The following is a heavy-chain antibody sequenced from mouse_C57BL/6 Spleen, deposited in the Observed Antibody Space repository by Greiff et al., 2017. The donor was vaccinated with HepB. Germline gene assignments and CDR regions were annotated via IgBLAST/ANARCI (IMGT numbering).Heavy chain of an antibody. Sequence: VQLQQSGAELARPGASVKLSCKASGYTFTSYGISWVKRRTGQGLEWIGEIYPRSGNTYYNEKFKGKATLTADKSSSTAYMELRSLTSEDSAVYFCARPGTTVVALDYWGQGTTLTVSS. V-gene: IGHV1-81*01. CDR1: GYTFTSYG. CDR2: IYPRSGNT. J-gene: IGHJ2*01. CDR3: ARPGTTVVALDY. D-gene: IGHD1-1*01.